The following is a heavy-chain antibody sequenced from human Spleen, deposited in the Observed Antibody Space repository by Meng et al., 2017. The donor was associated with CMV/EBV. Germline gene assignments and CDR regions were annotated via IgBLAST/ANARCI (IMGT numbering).Heavy chain of an antibody. CDR3: ARNLDYGDYVPATLAY. Sequence: QVQLQQWGSGLLKPSETLSLTCAVYGGSFSGYYWSWIRQPPGKGLEWIGEINHSGSTNYNPSLKSRVTISVDTSKNQFSLKLSSVTAADTAVYYCARNLDYGDYVPATLAYWGQGTLVTVSS. D-gene: IGHD4-17*01. V-gene: IGHV4-34*01. J-gene: IGHJ4*02. CDR1: GGSFSGYY. CDR2: INHSGST.